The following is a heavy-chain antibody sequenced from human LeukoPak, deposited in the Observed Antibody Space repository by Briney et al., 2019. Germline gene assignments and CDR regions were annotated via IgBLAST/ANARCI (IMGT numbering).Heavy chain of an antibody. CDR3: ARDYYASGSHDY. CDR2: IKPDGGET. D-gene: IGHD3-10*01. V-gene: IGHV3-7*04. Sequence: GGSLRLSCAASGFTFSTYWMTWVRQAPGKGLEWVGNIKPDGGETYFVDSVKGRFTISRDNAKNSLYLQMNSLRAEDTALYYCARDYYASGSHDYWGQGTLVTVSS. CDR1: GFTFSTYW. J-gene: IGHJ4*02.